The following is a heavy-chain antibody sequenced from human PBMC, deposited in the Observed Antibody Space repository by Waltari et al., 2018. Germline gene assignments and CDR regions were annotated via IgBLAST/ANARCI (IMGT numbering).Heavy chain of an antibody. V-gene: IGHV1-8*01. Sequence: QVQLVQSGAEVKAPGSSVKVPCQASGSTFSTYDINWVRQATGQGLEWMGWMNPNRGNTGYAPKFQGRVTMTRDTSISTAYMELSSLRSDDTAVYYCARGSRLGSGTFFPTATDNWAQGTPVTVSS. D-gene: IGHD3-10*01. CDR2: MNPNRGNT. J-gene: IGHJ4*02. CDR1: GSTFSTYD. CDR3: ARGSRLGSGTFFPTATDN.